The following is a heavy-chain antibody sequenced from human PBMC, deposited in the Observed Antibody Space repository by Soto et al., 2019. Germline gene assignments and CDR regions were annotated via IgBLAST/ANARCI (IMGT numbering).Heavy chain of an antibody. D-gene: IGHD3-10*01. CDR1: GFTVSTYS. V-gene: IGHV3-23*01. Sequence: PGGSLRLSCAGSGFTVSTYSMNWVRQAPGKGLEWVSGIYGNGGGTFYADSVKGRFTVSRDNAKNSLFLQMNSLSAGDTAVYFCARAIWFGELLYDYWGQGTLVTVSS. CDR3: ARAIWFGELLYDY. CDR2: IYGNGGGT. J-gene: IGHJ4*02.